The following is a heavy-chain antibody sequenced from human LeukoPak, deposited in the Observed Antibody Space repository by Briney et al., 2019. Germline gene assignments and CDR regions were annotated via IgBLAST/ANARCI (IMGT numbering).Heavy chain of an antibody. J-gene: IGHJ5*02. CDR1: GFTFSDYY. CDR2: ISSSGSTI. CDR3: ARAMLHNYDFWSGPSLWFDP. Sequence: NPGGSLRLSCAASGFTFSDYYMSWIRQAPGKGLEWVSYISSSGSTIYYADPVKGRFTISRDNAKNSLYLQMNSLRAEDTAVYYCARAMLHNYDFWSGPSLWFDPWGQGTLVTVSS. D-gene: IGHD3-3*01. V-gene: IGHV3-11*01.